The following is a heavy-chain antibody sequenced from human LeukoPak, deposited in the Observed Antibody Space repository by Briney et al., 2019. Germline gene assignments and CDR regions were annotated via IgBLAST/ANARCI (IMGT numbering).Heavy chain of an antibody. J-gene: IGHJ4*02. D-gene: IGHD5-12*01. V-gene: IGHV1-69*13. CDR3: ARYSGYDYLFDY. CDR2: IIPIFGTA. CDR1: GGTFSSYA. Sequence: ASVKVSCKASGGTFSSYAISWVRQAPGQGLEWMGGIIPIFGTANSAQKSQGRVTITPDESTSPAYIELSSLRSEDTAVYYCARYSGYDYLFDYWGQGTLVTVSS.